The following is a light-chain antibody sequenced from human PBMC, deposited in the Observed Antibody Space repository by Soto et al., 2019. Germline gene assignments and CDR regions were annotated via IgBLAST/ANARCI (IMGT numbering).Light chain of an antibody. CDR2: EVS. Sequence: QSALTQPASVSGSPGQSITISCTGTSSGVGGYNYVSWYQQHPGKAPKLMIYEVSNRPSGVSNRFSGSKSGNTASLTISGLQAEDESDYYCSSYTSSSTRVLGGGTKLTVL. CDR3: SSYTSSSTRV. CDR1: SSGVGGYNY. J-gene: IGLJ3*02. V-gene: IGLV2-14*01.